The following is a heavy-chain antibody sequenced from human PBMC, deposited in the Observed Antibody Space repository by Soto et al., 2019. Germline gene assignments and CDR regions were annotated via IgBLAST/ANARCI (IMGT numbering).Heavy chain of an antibody. J-gene: IGHJ4*02. V-gene: IGHV2-5*02. CDR3: ARRPQIFASRRPYYFAY. CDR1: GFSLSTSGVG. D-gene: IGHD2-2*01. CDR2: IYWDDDK. Sequence: QITLKESGPTLVKPTQTLTLTCTFSGFSLSTSGVGVGWIRQPPGKALEWLALIYWDDDKRYSPSLKTRLTITTDPSKNQVVLTMTNLDPVDTSTYYCARRPQIFASRRPYYFAYWGQGTLITVSS.